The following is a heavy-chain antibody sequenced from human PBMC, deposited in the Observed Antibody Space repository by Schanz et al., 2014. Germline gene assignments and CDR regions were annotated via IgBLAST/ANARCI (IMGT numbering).Heavy chain of an antibody. V-gene: IGHV3-23*01. CDR2: IASGGSHT. Sequence: EVQLLESGGALEQPGGSLRLSCAASGITFSDYAMSWVRQAPGKGLEWVSTIASGGSHTFYADSVTGRFTISRDNAKNSVYLQMNSLRAEDTAEYYCARGVRVRGIIIDYWGPGTLVTVSS. D-gene: IGHD3-10*01. J-gene: IGHJ4*02. CDR3: ARGVRVRGIIIDY. CDR1: GITFSDYA.